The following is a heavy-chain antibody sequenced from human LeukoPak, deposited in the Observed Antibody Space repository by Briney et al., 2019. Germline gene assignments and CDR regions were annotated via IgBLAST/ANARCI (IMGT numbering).Heavy chain of an antibody. D-gene: IGHD4-11*01. CDR3: ARDPEGGYDYSLFDP. CDR2: INPNSGGT. Sequence: GASVKVSCKASGYTFTGYYMHWVRQAPGQGLEWMGWINPNSGGTNYAQKFQGRVTMTRDTSISTAYMELSRLRSDDTAVYYCARDPEGGYDYSLFDPWGQGTLVTVSS. J-gene: IGHJ5*02. CDR1: GYTFTGYY. V-gene: IGHV1-2*02.